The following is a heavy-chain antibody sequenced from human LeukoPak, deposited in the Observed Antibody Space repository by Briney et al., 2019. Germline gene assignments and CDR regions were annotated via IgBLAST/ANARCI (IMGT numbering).Heavy chain of an antibody. V-gene: IGHV3-23*01. D-gene: IGHD3-22*01. CDR1: GFTFSDYY. J-gene: IGHJ4*02. CDR3: ARFYDSSGYPDY. CDR2: ISGSGGST. Sequence: GGSLRLSCAASGFTFSDYYMSWIRQAPGKGLEWVSAISGSGGSTYYADSVKGRFTISRDNSKNTLYLQMNSLRAEDTAVYYCARFYDSSGYPDYWGQGTLVTVSS.